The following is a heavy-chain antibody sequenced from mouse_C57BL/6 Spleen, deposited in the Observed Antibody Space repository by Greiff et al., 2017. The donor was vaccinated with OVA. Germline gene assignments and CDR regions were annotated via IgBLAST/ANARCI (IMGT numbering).Heavy chain of an antibody. CDR2: IYPSDSET. J-gene: IGHJ2*01. D-gene: IGHD2-4*01. V-gene: IGHV1-61*01. CDR3: ARSYDYDGY. Sequence: VQLQQPGAELVRPGSSVKLSCKASGYTFTSYWMDWVKQRPGQGLEWIGNIYPSDSETHYNQKFKDKATLTVDKSSSTAYMQLSSLTSEDSAVDYCARSYDYDGYWGQGTTLTVSS. CDR1: GYTFTSYW.